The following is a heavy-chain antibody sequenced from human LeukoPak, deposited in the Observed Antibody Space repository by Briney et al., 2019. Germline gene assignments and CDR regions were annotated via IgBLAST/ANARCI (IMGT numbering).Heavy chain of an antibody. V-gene: IGHV3-33*01. CDR3: ARVQNTFPYYYGMDV. J-gene: IGHJ6*02. D-gene: IGHD2/OR15-2a*01. CDR1: GFTFSSYG. CDR2: IWYDGSNK. Sequence: PGGSLRLSGAASGFTFSSYGMHWVRQAPGKGLEWVAVIWYDGSNKYYADSVKGRFTISRDNSKNTLYLQMNSLRAEDMAVYYCARVQNTFPYYYGMDVWGQGTTVTVSS.